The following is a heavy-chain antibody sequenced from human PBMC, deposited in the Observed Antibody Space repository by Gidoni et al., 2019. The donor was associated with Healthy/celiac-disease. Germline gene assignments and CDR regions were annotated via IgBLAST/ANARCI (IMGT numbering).Heavy chain of an antibody. D-gene: IGHD2-2*02. CDR3: ARAYCSSTSCYTGYGMDV. Sequence: QVQLVQSGAEVTKPGASVKVSCKASGYTFTSYDINWVRQATGQGLEWMGWMNPNSGNTGYAQKFQGRVTMTRNTSISTAYMELSSLRSEDTAVYYCARAYCSSTSCYTGYGMDVWGQGTTVTVSS. J-gene: IGHJ6*02. CDR2: MNPNSGNT. CDR1: GYTFTSYD. V-gene: IGHV1-8*01.